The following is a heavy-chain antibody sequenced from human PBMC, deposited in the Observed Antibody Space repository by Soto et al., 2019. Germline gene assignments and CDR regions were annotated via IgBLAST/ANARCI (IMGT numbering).Heavy chain of an antibody. CDR2: TYYGASS. CDR1: GHSISSGYY. CDR3: VRVAGSASWYETDS. V-gene: IGHV4-38-2*01. D-gene: IGHD6-13*01. J-gene: IGHJ4*02. Sequence: SETLSLTCAVSGHSISSGYYCGWIRQPPGKGLEWLGTTYYGASSYYNPSLRSRITILLDASTNQLSLKLSSVTAADTAVYFCVRVAGSASWYETDSWGQGILVTVS.